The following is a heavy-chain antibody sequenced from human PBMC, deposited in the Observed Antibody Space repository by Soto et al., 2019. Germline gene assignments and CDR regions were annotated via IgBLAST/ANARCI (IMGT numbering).Heavy chain of an antibody. CDR2: IIPIFGTA. V-gene: IGHV1-69*13. D-gene: IGHD3-16*01. CDR1: GGPFSSYA. CDR3: ARVLRSYAYYYYGMDV. Sequence: SVKVCFNSSGGPFSSYAISLVRQAPGQGLEWMGGIIPIFGTANYAQKFQGRVTITADESTSTAYMELSSLRSEDTAVYYCARVLRSYAYYYYGMDVWGQGTTVTVSS. J-gene: IGHJ6*01.